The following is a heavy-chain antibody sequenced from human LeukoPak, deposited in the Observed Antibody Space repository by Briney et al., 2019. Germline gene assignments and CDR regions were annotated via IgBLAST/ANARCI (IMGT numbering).Heavy chain of an antibody. J-gene: IGHJ4*02. V-gene: IGHV3-30*18. Sequence: GGSLRLSCAASGFTFSSYGMHWVRQAPGKGLEWVAVISYDGSNKYYADSVKGRFTISRDNSKNTLYLQMNSLRAEDTAVDYCAKDKDIVVVVAATGACDYWGQGTLVTVSS. CDR3: AKDKDIVVVVAATGACDY. CDR1: GFTFSSYG. D-gene: IGHD2-15*01. CDR2: ISYDGSNK.